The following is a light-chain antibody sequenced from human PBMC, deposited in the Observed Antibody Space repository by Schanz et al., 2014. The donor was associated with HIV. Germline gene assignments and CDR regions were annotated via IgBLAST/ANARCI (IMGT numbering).Light chain of an antibody. CDR3: SSYTSSSTFVV. Sequence: QSALTQPASVSGSPGQSITISCTGTSSDVGSYNLVSWYQQYPGKAPKLMIYEVYKRPSGVPNRFSGSKSANTASLTISGLQAEDEADYYCSSYTSSSTFVVFGGGTKLTVL. CDR1: SSDVGSYNL. J-gene: IGLJ2*01. V-gene: IGLV2-14*02. CDR2: EVY.